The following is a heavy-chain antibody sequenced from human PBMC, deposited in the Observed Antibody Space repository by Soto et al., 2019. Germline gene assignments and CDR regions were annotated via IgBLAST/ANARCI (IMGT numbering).Heavy chain of an antibody. J-gene: IGHJ4*02. CDR3: ARSFGVAADGPFDY. CDR1: GXSISSYY. V-gene: IGHV4-59*06. CDR2: IYYSGST. D-gene: IGHD6-13*01. Sequence: SETLSLTCTVSGXSISSYYWSWIRQHPGKGLEWIGYIYYSGSTYYNPSLKSRVTISVDTSKNQFSLKLSSVTAADTAVYYCARSFGVAADGPFDYWGQGTLVTVSS.